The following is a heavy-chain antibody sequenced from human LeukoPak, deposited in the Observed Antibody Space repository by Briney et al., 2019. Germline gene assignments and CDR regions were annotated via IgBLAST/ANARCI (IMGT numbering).Heavy chain of an antibody. D-gene: IGHD4-17*01. CDR3: ARPLPTVSTLFDY. J-gene: IGHJ4*02. CDR1: GFTFSGYS. CDR2: ISSGSSTI. V-gene: IGHV3-48*02. Sequence: GGSLRLSCAASGFTFSGYSMNWVRQAPGKGLEWVSYISSGSSTIHYADSVKGRFTISRDNAKNSLYLQMNSLRDEDTALYYCARPLPTVSTLFDYWGQGARVTV.